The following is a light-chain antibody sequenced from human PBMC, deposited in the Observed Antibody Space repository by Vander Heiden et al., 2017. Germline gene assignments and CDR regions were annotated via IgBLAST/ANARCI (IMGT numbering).Light chain of an antibody. J-gene: IGLJ3*02. CDR3: CSYAGSYTWV. CDR1: SRDVGADDY. CDR2: DVT. V-gene: IGLV2-11*01. Sequence: QSALTQPRSVSGSPGQSVTIPCSVTSRDVGADDYFSWYEQHPGKAPRLLIYDVTKWPSGVPDRFSGSTSGNTAPLTISGLLTEDDADYYCCSYAGSYTWVFGGGTKVTVL.